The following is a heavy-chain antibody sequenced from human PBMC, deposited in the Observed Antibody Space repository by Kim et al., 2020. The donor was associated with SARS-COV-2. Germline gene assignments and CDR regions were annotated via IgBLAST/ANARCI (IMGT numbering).Heavy chain of an antibody. V-gene: IGHV1-46*01. CDR1: GYTFTSYY. J-gene: IGHJ4*02. CDR3: ARDLSGDTAMVTLLGGYNYGY. CDR2: INPSGGST. Sequence: ASVKVSCKASGYTFTSYYMHWVRQAPGQGLEWMGIINPSGGSTSYAQKFQGRVTMTRDTSTSTVYMELSSLRSEDTAVYYCARDLSGDTAMVTLLGGYNYGYWGQGTLVTVSS. D-gene: IGHD5-18*01.